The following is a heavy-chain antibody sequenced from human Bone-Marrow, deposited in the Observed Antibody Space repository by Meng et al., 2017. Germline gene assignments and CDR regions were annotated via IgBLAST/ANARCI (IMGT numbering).Heavy chain of an antibody. CDR3: AKAIYGDYVNY. V-gene: IGHV3-30*04. D-gene: IGHD4-17*01. Sequence: GESLKISCAASGFTFSSYAMHWVRQAPGKGLEWVAVISYDGSNKYYADSVKGRFTISRDNSKNTLYLQMNSLRAEDTAVYYCAKAIYGDYVNYWGQGTLVTVSS. J-gene: IGHJ4*02. CDR2: ISYDGSNK. CDR1: GFTFSSYA.